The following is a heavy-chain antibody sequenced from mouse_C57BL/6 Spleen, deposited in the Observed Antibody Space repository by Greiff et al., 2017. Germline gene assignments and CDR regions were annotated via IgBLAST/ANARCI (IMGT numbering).Heavy chain of an antibody. D-gene: IGHD2-2*01. Sequence: EVQLQQSGPELVKPGASVKISCKASGYSFTGYYMNWVKQSPEKSLEWIGEINPSTGGTTYNQKFKAKATLTVDKSPSTAYMQLKSLTSEDSAVYYCARSYGYDEGYFDYWGQGTTLTVSS. CDR3: ARSYGYDEGYFDY. CDR1: GYSFTGYY. V-gene: IGHV1-42*01. J-gene: IGHJ2*01. CDR2: INPSTGGT.